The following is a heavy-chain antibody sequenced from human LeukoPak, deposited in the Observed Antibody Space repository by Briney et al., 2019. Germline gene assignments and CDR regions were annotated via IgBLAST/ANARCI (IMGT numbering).Heavy chain of an antibody. V-gene: IGHV3-53*01. J-gene: IGHJ5*02. CDR1: GFTVSSNY. CDR2: IYSGGST. CDR3: ARCYDYYDSSGAPFDP. Sequence: GGSLRLSYAASGFTVSSNYMSWVRQAPGKGLEWVSVIYSGGSTYYADSVKGRFTISRDNSKNTLYLQMNSLRAEDTAVYYCARCYDYYDSSGAPFDPWGQGTLVTVSS. D-gene: IGHD3-22*01.